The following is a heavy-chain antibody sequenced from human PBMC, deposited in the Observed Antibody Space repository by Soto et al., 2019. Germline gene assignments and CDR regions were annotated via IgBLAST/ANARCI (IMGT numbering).Heavy chain of an antibody. CDR1: GFTFSSYS. D-gene: IGHD2-21*01. V-gene: IGHV3-21*01. CDR3: ARDKHKVWFDP. Sequence: LRLSCAASGFTFSSYSMNWVRQAPGKGLEWVSSISSSSSYIYYADSVKGRFTISRDNAKNSLYLQMNSLRAEDTAVYYCARDKHKVWFDPWGQGTLVTVSS. J-gene: IGHJ5*02. CDR2: ISSSSSYI.